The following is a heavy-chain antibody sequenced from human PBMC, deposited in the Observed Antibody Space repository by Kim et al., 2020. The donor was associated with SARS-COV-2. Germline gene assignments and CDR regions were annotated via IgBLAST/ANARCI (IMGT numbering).Heavy chain of an antibody. Sequence: GEERGASISESGGSPVYADFATGRCTISRDNSTNTLFQDMNSLRAEDTAFYYCAKDRRGFGGPRHEDWGQGTLFTVSS. CDR3: AKDRRGFGGPRHED. J-gene: IGHJ4*02. V-gene: IGHV3-23*01. CDR2: ISESGGSP. D-gene: IGHD3-10*01.